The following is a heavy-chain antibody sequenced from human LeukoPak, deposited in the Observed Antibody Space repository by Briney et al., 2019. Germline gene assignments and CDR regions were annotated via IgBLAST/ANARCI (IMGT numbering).Heavy chain of an antibody. D-gene: IGHD6-19*01. CDR1: GFTFSSYG. Sequence: GGSLRLSCAASGFTFSSYGMHWVRQAPGKGLEWVAVISYDGSNKYYADSVKGRFTISRDNSKNTLYLQMNSLRAEDTAVYYCARDSYIAVTWGQGTLVTVSS. CDR2: ISYDGSNK. J-gene: IGHJ5*02. CDR3: ARDSYIAVT. V-gene: IGHV3-30*03.